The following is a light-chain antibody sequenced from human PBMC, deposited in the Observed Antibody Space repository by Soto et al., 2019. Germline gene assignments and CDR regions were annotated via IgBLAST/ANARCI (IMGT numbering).Light chain of an antibody. V-gene: IGKV3-20*01. CDR3: QQYGSSPTWT. CDR1: QSLTSN. Sequence: DIVLTQSPATLSLSPGERATLSCRASQSLTSNLAWYQQKPGQAPRLLISGASSRATGIPDRFSGSGSGTDFTPTISRLEPEDFAVYYCQQYGSSPTWTFGQGTKVDIK. CDR2: GAS. J-gene: IGKJ1*01.